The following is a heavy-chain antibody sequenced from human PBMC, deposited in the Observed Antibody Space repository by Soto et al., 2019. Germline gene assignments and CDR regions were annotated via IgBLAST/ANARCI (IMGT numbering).Heavy chain of an antibody. Sequence: PSETLSLTCAVYGGSFSGYYWSWIRQPPGKGLEWIGEINHGGSTNYNPSLKSRVTISVDTSKNQFSLKLSSVTAADTAVYYCAGTVHYYDSSGEYGMDVWGQGTTVTVSS. CDR1: GGSFSGYY. CDR3: AGTVHYYDSSGEYGMDV. D-gene: IGHD3-22*01. J-gene: IGHJ6*02. CDR2: INHGGST. V-gene: IGHV4-34*01.